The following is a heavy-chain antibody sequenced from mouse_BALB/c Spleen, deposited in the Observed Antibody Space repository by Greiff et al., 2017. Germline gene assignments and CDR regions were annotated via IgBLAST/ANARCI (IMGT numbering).Heavy chain of an antibody. CDR3: GRWEVSYYYAMDY. Sequence: VQLQQSGPELVKPGASVKISCKASGYSFTGYFMNWVKQSHGKSLEWIGLINPYKGDTFYNQKFKGKATLTVDKSSSTAHMELLSLTSEDSAVYYCGRWEVSYYYAMDYWGQGTSVTVSS. D-gene: IGHD6-2*01. J-gene: IGHJ4*01. V-gene: IGHV1-37*01. CDR1: GYSFTGYF. CDR2: INPYKGDT.